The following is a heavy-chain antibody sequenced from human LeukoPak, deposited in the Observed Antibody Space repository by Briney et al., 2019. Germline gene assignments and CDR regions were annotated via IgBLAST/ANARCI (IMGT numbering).Heavy chain of an antibody. V-gene: IGHV3-33*01. D-gene: IGHD2-15*01. CDR1: GFTFSSYG. CDR2: IWYDGSNK. Sequence: GGSLRLSCAASGFTFSSYGMHWVRQAPGKGLEWVAVIWYDGSNKYYADSVKGRFTISRDNSKNTLYLQMNSLRAEDTAVYYCARWVVVAATQYYYGMDVCAQGTTVTVSS. J-gene: IGHJ6*01. CDR3: ARWVVVAATQYYYGMDV.